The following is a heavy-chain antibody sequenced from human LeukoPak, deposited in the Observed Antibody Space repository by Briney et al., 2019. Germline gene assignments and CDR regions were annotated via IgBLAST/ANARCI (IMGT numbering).Heavy chain of an antibody. J-gene: IGHJ4*02. Sequence: GGSLRLSCAASGFTFRTSGMNWVRQAPGKGLEWVSYISSSGTTISYAQSVKGRFTISRDNAKNSLYLQMNSLRPEDTAFYYCAKDVQMTSNAYYNYFDYWGQGTLVTVSS. CDR2: ISSSGTTI. D-gene: IGHD3-22*01. CDR1: GFTFRTSG. V-gene: IGHV3-48*04. CDR3: AKDVQMTSNAYYNYFDY.